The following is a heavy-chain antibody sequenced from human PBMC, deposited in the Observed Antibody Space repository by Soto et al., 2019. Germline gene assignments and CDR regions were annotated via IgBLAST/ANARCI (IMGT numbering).Heavy chain of an antibody. CDR2: TSTFNGEA. CDR1: GYSFTSTG. J-gene: IGHJ6*02. V-gene: IGHV1-18*01. Sequence: GASVKVSCKASGYSFTSTGISWVRQAPGQGPEWMGWTSTFNGEAKYAQKLQGRVTMTTDTSTTTAYMELRSLRSDDTAVYYCAREQKRYSSYAMDVWGQGTTVTVSS. CDR3: AREQKRYSSYAMDV.